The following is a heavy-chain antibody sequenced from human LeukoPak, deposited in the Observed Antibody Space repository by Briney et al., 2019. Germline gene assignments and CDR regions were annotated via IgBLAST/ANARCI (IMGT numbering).Heavy chain of an antibody. CDR1: GYTFTSYD. J-gene: IGHJ6*02. Sequence: ASVKVSCKASGYTFTSYDINWVRQATGQGLEWMGWMNPNSGNTGYAQKFQGRVTMTRNTSISTAYMELSSLRSEDTAVYYCARGLRYCSSTSCYGAVWGHYYYGMDVWGQGTTVTVSS. CDR2: MNPNSGNT. CDR3: ARGLRYCSSTSCYGAVWGHYYYGMDV. V-gene: IGHV1-8*01. D-gene: IGHD2-2*01.